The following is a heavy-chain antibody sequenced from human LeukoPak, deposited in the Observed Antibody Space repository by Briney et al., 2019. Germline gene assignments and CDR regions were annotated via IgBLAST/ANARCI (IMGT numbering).Heavy chain of an antibody. V-gene: IGHV3-23*01. Sequence: GGSLRLSCAASGLTFSNYYMSWVRQAPGKGLEWVSAISGSGTTTYYADSVKGRFTISRDNSKNTLYLQMNSLTVEDTAVYYCARWGDGKKFDYWGQGTLLTVSS. D-gene: IGHD3-16*01. CDR1: GLTFSNYY. CDR3: ARWGDGKKFDY. J-gene: IGHJ4*02. CDR2: ISGSGTTT.